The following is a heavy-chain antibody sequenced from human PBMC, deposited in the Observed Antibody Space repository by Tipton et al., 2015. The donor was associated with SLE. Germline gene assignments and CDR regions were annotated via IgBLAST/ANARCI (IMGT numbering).Heavy chain of an antibody. CDR1: GGSISSSHYY. D-gene: IGHD3-9*01. V-gene: IGHV4-39*07. Sequence: TLSLTCTVSGGSISSSHYYWDWIRQPPGKGLEWLGSIYSSGGTYYNPSLKRRVTISVDTSKNQFSLELSSVTAADTAVYYCAGTNYDVLTGYHRVDTFDIWGQGTMVTVSS. CDR3: AGTNYDVLTGYHRVDTFDI. CDR2: IYSSGGT. J-gene: IGHJ3*02.